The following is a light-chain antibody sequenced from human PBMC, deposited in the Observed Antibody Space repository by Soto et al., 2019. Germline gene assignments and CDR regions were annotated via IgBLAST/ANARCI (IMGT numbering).Light chain of an antibody. J-gene: IGLJ1*01. CDR3: AGSDDNLICLYV. V-gene: IGLV2-23*02. Sequence: QSVLTQPASVSGSPGQSITISCTGTSSDVGSYNLVSWYQQHPGKAPKLMIYEVSKRPSGVPNRFSGSKSGTTASLTISGLRSEDDADYYCAGSDDNLICLYVFGTGNNVTVL. CDR2: EVS. CDR1: SSDVGSYNL.